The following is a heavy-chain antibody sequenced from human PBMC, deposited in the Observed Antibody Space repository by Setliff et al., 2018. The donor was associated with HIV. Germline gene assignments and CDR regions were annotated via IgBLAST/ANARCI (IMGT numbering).Heavy chain of an antibody. D-gene: IGHD1-7*01. J-gene: IGHJ4*02. Sequence: SENLSLTCTVSGGSISSSSYYWGWIRQPPGKGLEWIGSIYYSWSTYYNPSLKSRVTISVDTSKNQFSLKLSSVTAADTAVYYCATYNWNFIVGYWGQGTLVTVSS. CDR2: IYYSWST. CDR1: GGSISSSSYY. CDR3: ATYNWNFIVGY. V-gene: IGHV4-39*07.